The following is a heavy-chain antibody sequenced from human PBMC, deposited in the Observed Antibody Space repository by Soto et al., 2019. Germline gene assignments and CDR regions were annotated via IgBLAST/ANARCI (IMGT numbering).Heavy chain of an antibody. CDR1: GGSISSSSYY. J-gene: IGHJ6*03. Sequence: SETLSLTCTVSGGSISSSSYYWGWIRQPPGKGLEWIGSIYYSGSTYYNPSLKSRVTISVDTSKNQFSLKLSSVTAADTAVYYCARHLNEYSSGWYWGDPGYHYYMDVWGKGTTVTVSS. V-gene: IGHV4-39*01. D-gene: IGHD6-19*01. CDR3: ARHLNEYSSGWYWGDPGYHYYMDV. CDR2: IYYSGST.